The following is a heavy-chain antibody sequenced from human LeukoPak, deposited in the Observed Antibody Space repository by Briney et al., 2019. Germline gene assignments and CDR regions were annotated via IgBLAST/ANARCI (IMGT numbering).Heavy chain of an antibody. CDR2: IYYSGST. J-gene: IGHJ4*02. D-gene: IGHD4-23*01. CDR3: ARDLLNEGNHLDY. V-gene: IGHV4-30-4*08. Sequence: SETLSLTCIVSGGSVSSDIYHWSWIRQPPGKGLEWIGYIYYSGSTYYNPSLKSRVTISVDTSKNQFSLKLSSVTAADTAVYYCARDLLNEGNHLDYWGQGTLVTVSS. CDR1: GGSVSSDIYH.